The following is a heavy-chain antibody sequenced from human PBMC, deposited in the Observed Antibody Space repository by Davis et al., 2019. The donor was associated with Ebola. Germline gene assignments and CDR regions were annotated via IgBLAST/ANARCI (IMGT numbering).Heavy chain of an antibody. V-gene: IGHV4-34*01. Sequence: MPSETLSLTCAVYGGSFSGYYWSWIRQPPGKGLEWIGEINHSGSTNYNPSLKSRVTISVDTSKNQFSLKLSSVTAADTAVYYCARDGYYYDSSGYYTDAFDIWGQGTMVTVSS. CDR3: ARDGYYYDSSGYYTDAFDI. CDR2: INHSGST. J-gene: IGHJ3*02. CDR1: GGSFSGYY. D-gene: IGHD3-22*01.